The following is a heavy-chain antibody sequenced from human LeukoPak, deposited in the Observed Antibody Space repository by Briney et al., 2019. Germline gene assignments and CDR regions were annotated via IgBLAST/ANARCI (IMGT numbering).Heavy chain of an antibody. CDR1: GGSISNYY. D-gene: IGHD6-19*01. CDR3: ARSGRIAVSDI. J-gene: IGHJ3*02. V-gene: IGHV4-59*08. CDR2: IYYSGST. Sequence: SETLSLTCTVSGGSISNYYGNWIRQPPGKGLEWIGNIYYSGSTNYNPSLKSRVTISVDTSKNQFSLKLSSVTAADTAVYYCARSGRIAVSDIWGQGTMVTVSS.